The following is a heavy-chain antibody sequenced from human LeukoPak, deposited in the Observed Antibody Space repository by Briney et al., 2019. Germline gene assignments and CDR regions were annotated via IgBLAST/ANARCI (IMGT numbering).Heavy chain of an antibody. D-gene: IGHD4-17*01. J-gene: IGHJ4*02. Sequence: SETLSLSCSVSDGSIRTYYWSWIRQPPGKGLEWIAYMYNSGSTNYNPSLKSRVTISIDTSKNQFSLKLSSLTAADTAIYYCARGIESYGDYGYWGQGILVTVSS. CDR1: DGSIRTYY. V-gene: IGHV4-59*01. CDR3: ARGIESYGDYGY. CDR2: MYNSGST.